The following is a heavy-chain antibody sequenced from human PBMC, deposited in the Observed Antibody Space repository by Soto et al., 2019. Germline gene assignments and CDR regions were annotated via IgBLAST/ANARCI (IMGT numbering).Heavy chain of an antibody. Sequence: PGESLKISCKGSGYSFTSYWIGWVRQMPGKGLEWMGIIYPGDSDTRYSPSFQGQVTISADKSISTAYLQWSSLKASDTAMYYCARQAPSEYYYYYMDVWGKGTTVTVSS. J-gene: IGHJ6*03. CDR1: GYSFTSYW. V-gene: IGHV5-51*01. CDR3: ARQAPSEYYYYYMDV. CDR2: IYPGDSDT.